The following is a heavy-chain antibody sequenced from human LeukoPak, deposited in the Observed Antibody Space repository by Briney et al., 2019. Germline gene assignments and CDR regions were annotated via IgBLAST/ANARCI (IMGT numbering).Heavy chain of an antibody. J-gene: IGHJ4*02. CDR2: IYSGGST. CDR1: GITFSSYG. V-gene: IGHV3-NL1*01. CDR3: ARDGGNYYFDY. D-gene: IGHD1-7*01. Sequence: GGSLRLSCAASGITFSSYGMHWVRQAPGKGLEWVSVIYSGGSTYYADSVKGRFTISRDNSKNTLYLQMNSLRAEDTAVYYCARDGGNYYFDYWGQGTLVTVSS.